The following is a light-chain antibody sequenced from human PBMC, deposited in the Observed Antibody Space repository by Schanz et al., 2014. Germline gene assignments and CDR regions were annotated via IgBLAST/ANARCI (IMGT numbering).Light chain of an antibody. CDR2: EVS. CDR1: DVGGYNY. V-gene: IGLV2-8*01. J-gene: IGLJ2*01. CDR3: CSYAGSLPVV. Sequence: QSTLTQPASVSGSPGQSVTISCTGTDVGGYNYVSWYQQLPGKAPKLMIYEVSQWPSGVSDRFSGSKSGNTASLTISGLQAEDEADYYCCSYAGSLPVVFGGGTKLTVL.